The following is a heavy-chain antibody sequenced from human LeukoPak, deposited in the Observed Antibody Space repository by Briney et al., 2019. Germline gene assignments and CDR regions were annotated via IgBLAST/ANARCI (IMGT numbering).Heavy chain of an antibody. CDR1: GYTFIDYY. V-gene: IGHV1-2*02. CDR2: IKPNSGGT. Sequence: ASVKVSCKASGYTFIDYYMHWVRQAPGQGLEWMGWIKPNSGGTKYAQKFQGRVTTTRDTSISTAHMELSRLTSDDTALYYCARGLYSITFDYWGQGTLVTVSS. CDR3: ARGLYSITFDY. D-gene: IGHD2/OR15-2a*01. J-gene: IGHJ4*02.